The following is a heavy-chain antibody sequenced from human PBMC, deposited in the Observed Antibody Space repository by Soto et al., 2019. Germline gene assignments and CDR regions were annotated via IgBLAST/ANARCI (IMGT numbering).Heavy chain of an antibody. Sequence: QVQLVQSGAEVKKPGASVKVSCKASGYTFSSYDINWVRQATGQGLEWMGWMNPNSGDTHYPQKFQGRVTMTSNTSIATAYRELSSLRSEDTAVYYCARGLKFTPPVVRGVNPYYNYYMAVWGEGTTVTVSS. CDR2: MNPNSGDT. CDR1: GYTFSSYD. V-gene: IGHV1-8*01. J-gene: IGHJ6*03. CDR3: ARGLKFTPPVVRGVNPYYNYYMAV. D-gene: IGHD3-10*02.